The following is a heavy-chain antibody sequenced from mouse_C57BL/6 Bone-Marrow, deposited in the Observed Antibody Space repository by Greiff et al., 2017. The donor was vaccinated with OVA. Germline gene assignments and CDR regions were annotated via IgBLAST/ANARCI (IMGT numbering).Heavy chain of an antibody. Sequence: EVMLVESGGGLVQPGGSLSLSCAASGFTFTDYYMSWVRQPPGKALEWLGFIRNKANGYTTEYSASVKGRFTISRDNSQSIRYLQMNALRAEDSATYYCARSLYLFAYWGQGTLVTVSA. CDR3: ARSLYLFAY. D-gene: IGHD2-1*01. CDR2: IRNKANGYTT. V-gene: IGHV7-3*01. CDR1: GFTFTDYY. J-gene: IGHJ3*01.